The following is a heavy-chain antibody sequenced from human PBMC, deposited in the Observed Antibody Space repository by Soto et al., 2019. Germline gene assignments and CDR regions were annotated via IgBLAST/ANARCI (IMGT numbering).Heavy chain of an antibody. CDR3: SRSVVVAAAKDTFDI. J-gene: IGHJ3*02. CDR1: GFTFSSYG. Sequence: GGSLRLSCAASGFTFSSYGMNWVRQAPGKGLEWVSAISGSGGSVYYADSVKGRFTISRDNSKNTLYLQMNSLRAEDTAVYYCSRSVVVAAAKDTFDIWGQGTMVTVSS. V-gene: IGHV3-23*01. CDR2: ISGSGGSV. D-gene: IGHD2-15*01.